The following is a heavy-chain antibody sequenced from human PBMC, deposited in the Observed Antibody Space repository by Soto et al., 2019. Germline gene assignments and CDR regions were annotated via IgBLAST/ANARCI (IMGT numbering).Heavy chain of an antibody. V-gene: IGHV3-23*01. CDR2: IIRNGDTS. CDR1: GFTFDNYV. J-gene: IGHJ4*02. D-gene: IGHD2-15*01. Sequence: GGSLRLSCAASGFTFDNYVMTWVRQAPGKGLEWVSAIIRNGDTSYYADSARGRFTISRDNSKSRLYLEMSSLRAEDTALYYCEKEDLVGGGISAFDYWGQGILVTVSS. CDR3: EKEDLVGGGISAFDY.